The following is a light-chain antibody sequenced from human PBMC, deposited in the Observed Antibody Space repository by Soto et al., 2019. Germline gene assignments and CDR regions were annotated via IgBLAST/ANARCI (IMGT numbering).Light chain of an antibody. CDR3: QQSYSMPRT. Sequence: DMQMTQSPPSLSASVGDRVTITCRASQNINNYLNWYRQKSGKAPELLIYAASSLRSGVSSRFSGSGYGTDFTLTINRLEPDDAATYYCQQSYSMPRTFGHGTRVEI. V-gene: IGKV1-39*01. CDR2: AAS. CDR1: QNINNY. J-gene: IGKJ1*01.